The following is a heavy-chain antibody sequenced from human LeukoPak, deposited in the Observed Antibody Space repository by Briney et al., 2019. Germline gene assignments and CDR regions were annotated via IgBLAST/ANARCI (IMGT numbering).Heavy chain of an antibody. D-gene: IGHD3-3*01. Sequence: GGSLRLSCAASGFTFSSYSMNWVRQAPGKGLEWVSYISSSSSTIYYADSVKGRFTISRDNAKNSLYLQMNSLRAEDTAVYYCARAKRRFLEWSSGMGFDPWGQGTLVTVSS. J-gene: IGHJ5*02. V-gene: IGHV3-48*04. CDR1: GFTFSSYS. CDR3: ARAKRRFLEWSSGMGFDP. CDR2: ISSSSSTI.